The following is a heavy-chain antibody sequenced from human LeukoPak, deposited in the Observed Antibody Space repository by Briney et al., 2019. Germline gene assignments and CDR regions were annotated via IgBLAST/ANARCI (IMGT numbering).Heavy chain of an antibody. D-gene: IGHD3-22*01. Sequence: SETLSLTCTVSGGSISSYYCSWIRQPPGQGLEWIGYIYYSGSTKYNPSLKSRVTISVDTSKNQFSLKLSSVTAADTAVYYCARHGNYYDSSGLWGVFDYWGQGTLVTVSS. J-gene: IGHJ4*02. CDR1: GGSISSYY. CDR3: ARHGNYYDSSGLWGVFDY. CDR2: IYYSGST. V-gene: IGHV4-59*08.